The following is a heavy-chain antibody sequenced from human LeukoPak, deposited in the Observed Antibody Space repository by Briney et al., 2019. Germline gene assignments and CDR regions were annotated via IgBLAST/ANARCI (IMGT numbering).Heavy chain of an antibody. J-gene: IGHJ6*03. Sequence: SETLSLTCTVSGGSISSYYWSWIRQPPGKGLEWIGYIYYSGSTNYNPSLKSRVTISVDTSKNQFSLKLSSVTAADTAVYYCARRVVVAATDRYYYYMDVWGKGTTVTVSS. D-gene: IGHD2-15*01. CDR2: IYYSGST. V-gene: IGHV4-59*01. CDR3: ARRVVVAATDRYYYYMDV. CDR1: GGSISSYY.